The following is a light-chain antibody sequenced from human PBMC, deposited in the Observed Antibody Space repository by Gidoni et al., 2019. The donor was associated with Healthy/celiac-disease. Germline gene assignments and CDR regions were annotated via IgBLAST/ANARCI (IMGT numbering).Light chain of an antibody. J-gene: IGKJ1*01. CDR1: QSVSSY. CDR2: DAS. V-gene: IGKV3-11*01. Sequence: EFLLTRPPATLSLSPGERATLSCRASQSVSSYLAWYQQKPGQAPRLLIYDASNRATGIPARFSGSGSGTDFTLTISSLEPEDFAVYYCQQRSNWPPWTFGQGTKVEIK. CDR3: QQRSNWPPWT.